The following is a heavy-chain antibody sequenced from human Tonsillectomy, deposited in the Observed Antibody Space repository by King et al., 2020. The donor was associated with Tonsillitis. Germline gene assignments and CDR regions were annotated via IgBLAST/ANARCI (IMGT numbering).Heavy chain of an antibody. CDR2: IYYSGST. V-gene: IGHV4-59*01. CDR1: GGSISSYY. D-gene: IGHD2-21*01. J-gene: IGHJ4*02. CDR3: ARGRLNSGGFDC. Sequence: VQLQESGPGLVKPSETLSLTCTVSGGSISSYYWTWIRQPPGKGLEWIGYIYYSGSTNYNPSLESRVTISVDTSKNQFSLKLTSVTAADTAVYYCARGRLNSGGFDCWDQGTLVTVSS.